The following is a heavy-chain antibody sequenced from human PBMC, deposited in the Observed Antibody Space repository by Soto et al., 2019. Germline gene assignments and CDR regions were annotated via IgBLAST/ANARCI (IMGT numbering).Heavy chain of an antibody. CDR2: IGGSGGST. D-gene: IGHD3-10*01. Sequence: WGSLRLSCAASGFTFNSYAMSWVRQATGKGLEWVSAIGGSGGSTYYADSVKGRLTISRDNSKHTLYLQMNSLRAEDTAVYYCAKDRVMRFGESGYGCWGQRTLVTVSS. CDR1: GFTFNSYA. V-gene: IGHV3-23*01. CDR3: AKDRVMRFGESGYGC. J-gene: IGHJ4*02.